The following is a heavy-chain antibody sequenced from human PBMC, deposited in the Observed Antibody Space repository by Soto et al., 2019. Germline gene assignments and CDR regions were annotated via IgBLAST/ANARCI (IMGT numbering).Heavy chain of an antibody. Sequence: AETLSLTCTVSGGSISSYYWSWIRQPPGKGLEWIGYIYYSGSTNYNPSLKSRVTISVDTSKNQFSLKLSSVTAADTAVYYCAILKGAHVDTAMVYNYYYYGMDVWGQGTTVTVSS. J-gene: IGHJ6*02. CDR1: GGSISSYY. CDR2: IYYSGST. D-gene: IGHD5-18*01. V-gene: IGHV4-59*01. CDR3: AILKGAHVDTAMVYNYYYYGMDV.